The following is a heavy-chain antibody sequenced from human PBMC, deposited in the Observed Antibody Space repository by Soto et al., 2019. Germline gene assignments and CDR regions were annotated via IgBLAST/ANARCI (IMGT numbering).Heavy chain of an antibody. CDR1: GFVSNDYD. CDR2: ISYDGRNK. J-gene: IGHJ5*02. D-gene: IGHD2-21*01. V-gene: IGHV3-30*03. CDR3: SRGIKGGLDA. Sequence: QVQLAESGGGLVQPGRSLRLSCATSGFVSNDYDIHWVRQAPGKGLAWLASISYDGRNKYYADSVKGRFTISRDNSKNPLSLQINSRGAEDTAVYYCSRGIKGGLDAWGPGTLVTVSS.